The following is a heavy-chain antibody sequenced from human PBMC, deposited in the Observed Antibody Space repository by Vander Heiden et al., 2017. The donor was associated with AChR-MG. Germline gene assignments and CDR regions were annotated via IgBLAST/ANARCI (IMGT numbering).Heavy chain of an antibody. V-gene: IGHV3-33*05. J-gene: IGHJ6*03. Sequence: VQLVESGGGVVQPGRSLRLSCAASGFTFSVYGMHWVRQAPGKGLEWLAIISSDGSNEFYVDSVKGRFTISRDNSNNTLYLQMNSLTAEDTAVYYCARDRPPHFYYSYMDVWGQGTTVTVSS. CDR1: GFTFSVYG. CDR2: ISSDGSNE. CDR3: ARDRPPHFYYSYMDV.